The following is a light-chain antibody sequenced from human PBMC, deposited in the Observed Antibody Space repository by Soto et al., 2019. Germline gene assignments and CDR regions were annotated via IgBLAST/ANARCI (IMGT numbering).Light chain of an antibody. J-gene: IGKJ1*01. CDR3: QQYSNLWT. Sequence: DIQMTQSPSTLSASVGDRVAITCRASQSITTWLAWYQQKPGKAPKLLIYKASSLESGVPSRFSGSGSGTDFTLTISSLQPDDFATYYCQQYSNLWTFGQGTKLEIK. V-gene: IGKV1-5*03. CDR2: KAS. CDR1: QSITTW.